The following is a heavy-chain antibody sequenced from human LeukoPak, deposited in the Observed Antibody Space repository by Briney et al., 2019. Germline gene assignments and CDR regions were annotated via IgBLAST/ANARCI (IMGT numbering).Heavy chain of an antibody. D-gene: IGHD3-3*01. CDR3: ARHHKRITIFGVVWYWFDP. CDR1: GGSFSGYY. Sequence: SETLSLTCAVYGGSFSGYYWSWIRQPPGKGLEWIGEINHSGSTNYNPSLKSRVTISVDTSKNQFSLKLSSVTAADTAVCYCARHHKRITIFGVVWYWFDPWGQGTLVTVSS. V-gene: IGHV4-34*01. CDR2: INHSGST. J-gene: IGHJ5*02.